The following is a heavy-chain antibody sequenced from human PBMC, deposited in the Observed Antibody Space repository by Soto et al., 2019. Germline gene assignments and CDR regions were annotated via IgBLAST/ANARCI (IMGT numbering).Heavy chain of an antibody. V-gene: IGHV5-51*01. CDR3: ARTSAAGKYYYGMDV. CDR1: GYSFTSYW. CDR2: IYPGDSDT. J-gene: IGHJ6*02. D-gene: IGHD6-13*01. Sequence: GESLKVSCKGSGYSFTSYWIGWVRQMPGKGLEWMGIIYPGDSDTRYSPSFQGQVTISADKSISTAYLQWSSLKASDTAMYYCARTSAAGKYYYGMDVWGQGTTVTVSS.